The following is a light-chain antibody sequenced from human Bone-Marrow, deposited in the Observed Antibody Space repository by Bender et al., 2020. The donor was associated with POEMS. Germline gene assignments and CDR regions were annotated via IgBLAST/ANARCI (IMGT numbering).Light chain of an antibody. V-gene: IGLV2-8*01. Sequence: QSGMTQPASASGSPGQSVTISCAGTSSNVGRYPYVSWYQQHPGKAPKLMIYEVTKRPSGVPDRFSPSKSGNTASLTVSGLQAEDEADYYCTSFAGINNFVLFGGGTKLTVL. CDR1: SSNVGRYPY. CDR3: TSFAGINNFVL. CDR2: EVT. J-gene: IGLJ3*02.